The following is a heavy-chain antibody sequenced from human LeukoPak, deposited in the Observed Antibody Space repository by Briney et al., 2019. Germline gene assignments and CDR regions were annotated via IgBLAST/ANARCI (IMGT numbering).Heavy chain of an antibody. V-gene: IGHV1-46*01. J-gene: IGHJ1*01. CDR2: INPSGDST. CDR1: GYTFINYY. CDR3: ARDESTSILWW. Sequence: ASVKVSCKASGYTFINYYMHWVRQAPGQGLEWMGIINPSGDSTSYAQKFQGRVTMTRDTSTITVYMELSSLRSEDTAVYYCARDESTSILWWWGQGTLVTVSS. D-gene: IGHD2-21*01.